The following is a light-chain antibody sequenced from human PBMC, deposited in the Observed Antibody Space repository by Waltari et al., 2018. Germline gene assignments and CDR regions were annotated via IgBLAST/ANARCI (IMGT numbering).Light chain of an antibody. CDR2: QVS. J-gene: IGKJ2*01. CDR3: MQVLQTPPLRYT. V-gene: IGKV2-30*01. Sequence: DVVLTQSPLSLVVTLGQPASISCRSSQSLLCSGGNTCLTWLQQRPGQSPRRLIDQVSKRDSGVPDRFSGSGSGTDFTLKISRVEAEDVGVYYCMQVLQTPPLRYTFGQGTKLEIK. CDR1: QSLLCSGGNTC.